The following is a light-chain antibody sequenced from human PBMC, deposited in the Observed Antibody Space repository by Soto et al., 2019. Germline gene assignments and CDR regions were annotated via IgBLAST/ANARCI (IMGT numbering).Light chain of an antibody. CDR1: QSISSW. Sequence: DLQMTQSPSTLSASVGDRVTITCRASQSISSWLAWYQQKPGKAPKLLIYKASSLESGVPSRFSGSGSGTEFTLTISSLQRDDFATYYCQQYNSYPSFGGGTKVEIK. J-gene: IGKJ4*01. V-gene: IGKV1-5*03. CDR3: QQYNSYPS. CDR2: KAS.